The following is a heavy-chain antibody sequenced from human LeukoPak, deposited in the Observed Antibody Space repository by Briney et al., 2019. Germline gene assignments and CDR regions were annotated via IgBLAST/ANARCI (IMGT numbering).Heavy chain of an antibody. V-gene: IGHV4-59*01. J-gene: IGHJ4*02. CDR1: GGSISSYY. D-gene: IGHD1-26*01. CDR3: ARAPGGSYLYFDY. Sequence: SETLSLTCTVSGGSISSYYWSWIRQPPGKGLEWIGYIYYSGSTNYNPSLKSRVTISVDTSKNQFSPKLSSVTAADTAVYYCARAPGGSYLYFDYWGQGTLVTVSS. CDR2: IYYSGST.